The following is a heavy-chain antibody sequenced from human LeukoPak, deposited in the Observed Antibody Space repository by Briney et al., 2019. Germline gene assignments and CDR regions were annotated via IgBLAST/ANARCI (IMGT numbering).Heavy chain of an antibody. CDR1: GFTFSSYS. J-gene: IGHJ6*02. Sequence: KPGGSLRLSCAASGFTFSSYSMNWVRQAPGKGLEWVSSISSSSSYIYYADSVKGRFTISRDNAKNSLYLQMNSLRAEDTAVYYCARVYAKKIDILEWSFGTGGMDVWGQGTTVTVSS. CDR2: ISSSSSYI. V-gene: IGHV3-21*01. D-gene: IGHD3-3*01. CDR3: ARVYAKKIDILEWSFGTGGMDV.